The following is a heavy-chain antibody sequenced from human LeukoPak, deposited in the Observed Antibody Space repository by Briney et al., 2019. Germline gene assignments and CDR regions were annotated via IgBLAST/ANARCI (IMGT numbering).Heavy chain of an antibody. J-gene: IGHJ4*02. V-gene: IGHV4-34*01. D-gene: IGHD2-15*01. CDR3: ALFEVVVGSTQDF. CDR2: IHHTGHI. CDR1: GGSFSNYF. Sequence: SETLSLTCAVYGGSFSNYFWNWIRQPPGKALEWIAEIHHTGHINYNPSLKSRVTVSVDRSKNQFSLKLTSVTAADTAVYYCALFEVVVGSTQDFWGQGTLVTVSS.